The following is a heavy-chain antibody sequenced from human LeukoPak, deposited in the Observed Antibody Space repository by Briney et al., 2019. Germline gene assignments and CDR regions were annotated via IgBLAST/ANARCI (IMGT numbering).Heavy chain of an antibody. CDR1: GFTFSSYA. CDR2: ISGSGGST. Sequence: PGGSLRLFCAASGFTFSSYAMSWVRQAPGKGLEWVSAISGSGGSTYYADSVKGRFTISRDNSKNTLYPQMNSLRAEDTAVYYCAKFLPTHIVVANYYFDYWGQGTLVTVSS. D-gene: IGHD2-21*01. J-gene: IGHJ4*02. CDR3: AKFLPTHIVVANYYFDY. V-gene: IGHV3-23*01.